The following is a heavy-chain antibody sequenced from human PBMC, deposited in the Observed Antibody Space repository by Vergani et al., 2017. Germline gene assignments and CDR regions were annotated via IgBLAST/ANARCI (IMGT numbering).Heavy chain of an antibody. J-gene: IGHJ6*02. CDR1: GYSFTSYW. CDR3: ASSYSNCYNGMDV. V-gene: IGHV5-51*03. D-gene: IGHD4-11*01. Sequence: EVQLVQSGAEVKTPGVSLKISCKGSGYSFTSYWLGWVRQMPGKGLEWMGIIYPGDSDTRYSPSFQGQVTISADKSISTAYLQWSSLKASDTAMYYCASSYSNCYNGMDVWGQGTTVTVSS. CDR2: IYPGDSDT.